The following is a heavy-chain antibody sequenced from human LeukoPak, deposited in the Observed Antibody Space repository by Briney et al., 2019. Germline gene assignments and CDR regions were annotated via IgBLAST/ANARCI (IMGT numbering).Heavy chain of an antibody. CDR2: ISGSGGST. J-gene: IGHJ4*02. V-gene: IGHV3-23*01. D-gene: IGHD2-21*02. Sequence: GGSLRLSCAASGFTFSSYAMSWVRQAPGKGLEWVSAISGSGGSTYYADSVKGRFTISRDNSKNTLCLQMNSLRAEDTAVYYCAKNRGGDCYSPFDYWGQGTLVTVSS. CDR3: AKNRGGDCYSPFDY. CDR1: GFTFSSYA.